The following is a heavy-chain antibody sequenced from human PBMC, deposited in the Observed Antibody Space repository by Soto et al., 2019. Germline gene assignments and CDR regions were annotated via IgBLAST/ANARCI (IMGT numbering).Heavy chain of an antibody. Sequence: QVQLQESGPGLVKPSETLSLTCTVSGGSISSYYWSWIRQPPGKGLEWIGYIYYSGSTNYNPSLKSRVIIAVDTSKNQFSLKLSSVTAADTAVYYCARLLWSRGDWFDPWGQGTLVTVSS. V-gene: IGHV4-59*08. D-gene: IGHD3-10*01. CDR1: GGSISSYY. CDR3: ARLLWSRGDWFDP. CDR2: IYYSGST. J-gene: IGHJ5*02.